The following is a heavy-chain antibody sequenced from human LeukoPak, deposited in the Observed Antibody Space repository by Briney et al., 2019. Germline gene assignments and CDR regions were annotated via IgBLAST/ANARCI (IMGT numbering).Heavy chain of an antibody. CDR1: GYTFTGYY. Sequence: ASVKVSCKASGYTFTGYYMHWVRQAPGQGLECMGIINPSGGSTNYAQKFQGRVTMTRDMSTSTVYMELSSLRSEDTAVYYCARGDDYNSYFEYWGQGTLVTVSS. CDR3: ARGDDYNSYFEY. V-gene: IGHV1-46*01. D-gene: IGHD5-24*01. J-gene: IGHJ4*02. CDR2: INPSGGST.